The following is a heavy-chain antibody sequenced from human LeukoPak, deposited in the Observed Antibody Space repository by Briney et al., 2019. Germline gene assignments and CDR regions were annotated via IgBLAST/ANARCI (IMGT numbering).Heavy chain of an antibody. V-gene: IGHV1-69*13. CDR3: ARDDSSSWYHLPFDP. Sequence: ASVKVSCKASGGTFSSYAISWVRQAPGQGLEWMGGIIPICGTANYAQKFQGRVTITADESTSTAYMELSSLRSEDTAVYYCARDDSSSWYHLPFDPWGQGTLVTVSS. CDR1: GGTFSSYA. CDR2: IIPICGTA. D-gene: IGHD6-13*01. J-gene: IGHJ5*02.